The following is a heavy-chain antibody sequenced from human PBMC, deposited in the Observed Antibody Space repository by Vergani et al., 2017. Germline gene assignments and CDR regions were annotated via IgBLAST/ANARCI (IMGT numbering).Heavy chain of an antibody. CDR2: ISSSSSYT. CDR3: ARDLRFYSNYWYFDL. D-gene: IGHD4-11*01. CDR1: GFTFRDYY. V-gene: IGHV3-11*05. J-gene: IGHJ2*01. Sequence: QVPLVESGGGLVKPGGSLRLSCAASGFTFRDYYMSWIRPAPGKGLEWVSYISSSSSYTNYADSVKGRFTSSRDNAKNSLYLQMNSLRAEDTAVYYCARDLRFYSNYWYFDLWGRGTLVTVSS.